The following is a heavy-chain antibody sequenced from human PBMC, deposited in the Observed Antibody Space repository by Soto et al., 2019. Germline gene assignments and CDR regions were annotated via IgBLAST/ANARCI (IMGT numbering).Heavy chain of an antibody. CDR1: GFTFNNAW. D-gene: IGHD3-16*01. V-gene: IGHV3-15*07. J-gene: IGHJ4*02. Sequence: GGSLRLCCAASGFTFNNAWMNWVRQAPGKGLEWVGHIKSKTDGGTTDYAAPVKGRFTISRDDSKNTLYVQMNSLKTEDTAVYYCTIDTSPYDWGLFRHFDHWGQGT. CDR3: TIDTSPYDWGLFRHFDH. CDR2: IKSKTDGGTT.